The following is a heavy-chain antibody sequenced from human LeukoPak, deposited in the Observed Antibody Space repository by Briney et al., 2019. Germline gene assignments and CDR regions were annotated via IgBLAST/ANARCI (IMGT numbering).Heavy chain of an antibody. J-gene: IGHJ4*02. V-gene: IGHV4-39*01. Sequence: SETLSLTCTVSGGSISSSSYYWGWIRQPPGKGLEWIGSIYYSGSTYYNPSLKSRVTISVDTSKNQFSLKLSSVTAADTAVYYCASTSDYDFWSDPKYYFDYWGQGTLVTVSS. CDR1: GGSISSSSYY. CDR3: ASTSDYDFWSDPKYYFDY. D-gene: IGHD3-3*01. CDR2: IYYSGST.